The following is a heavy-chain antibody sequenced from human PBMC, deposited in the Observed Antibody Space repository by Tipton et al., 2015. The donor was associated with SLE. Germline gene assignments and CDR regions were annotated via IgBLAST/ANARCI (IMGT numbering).Heavy chain of an antibody. CDR3: AREWSSFDF. J-gene: IGHJ4*02. CDR1: GYSISSGYY. V-gene: IGHV4-38-2*02. D-gene: IGHD2-15*01. CDR2: IYHRGST. Sequence: LRLSCDVSGYSISSGYYWGWIRQPPGKGLEWIGSIYHRGSTHYNPSLKSRVTLSLDTSKNQFSLKLTSVTAADTAVYYCAREWSSFDFWGQGTLVTVSS.